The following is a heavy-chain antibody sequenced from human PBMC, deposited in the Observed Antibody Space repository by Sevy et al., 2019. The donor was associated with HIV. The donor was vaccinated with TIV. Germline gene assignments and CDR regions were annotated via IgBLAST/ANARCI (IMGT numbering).Heavy chain of an antibody. J-gene: IGHJ6*02. CDR1: GGSTNSFY. Sequence: SETLSLICTVSGGSTNSFYWNWIRQSPGKGLEWIGYVDDSGRTNSNPSLKSRVTISKDMSQNQVSLKLTSVTAADTAVYYCAREVYDIMTGYSGGMDVWGQGTTVTISS. CDR3: AREVYDIMTGYSGGMDV. V-gene: IGHV4-59*01. D-gene: IGHD3-9*01. CDR2: VDDSGRT.